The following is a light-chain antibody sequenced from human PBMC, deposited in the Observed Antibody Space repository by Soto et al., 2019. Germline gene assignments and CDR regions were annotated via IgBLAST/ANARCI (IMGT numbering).Light chain of an antibody. CDR3: SSYTTSSTVV. CDR1: SSDIGGYNY. CDR2: DVS. J-gene: IGLJ2*01. Sequence: QSALTQPASVSGSPGQSITISCTGTSSDIGGYNYVSWYQQHPGKTPKLMIYDVSNRPSGVSNRFSGSKFGNTASLTISGLQDEGEADYYCSSYTTSSTVVFGGGTQLTVL. V-gene: IGLV2-14*01.